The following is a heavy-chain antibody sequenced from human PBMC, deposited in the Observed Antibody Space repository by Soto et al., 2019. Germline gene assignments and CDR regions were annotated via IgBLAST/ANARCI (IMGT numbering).Heavy chain of an antibody. CDR3: AYTPRIAAAGYFDY. CDR1: GFTFSSYA. Sequence: WGSLRLSCAASGFTFSSYAMSWVRQAPGKGLEWVSAISGSGGSTYYADSVKGRFTISRDNSKNTLYLQMNSLRAEDTAVYYCAYTPRIAAAGYFDYWGQGTLVTVSS. D-gene: IGHD6-13*01. J-gene: IGHJ4*02. V-gene: IGHV3-23*01. CDR2: ISGSGGST.